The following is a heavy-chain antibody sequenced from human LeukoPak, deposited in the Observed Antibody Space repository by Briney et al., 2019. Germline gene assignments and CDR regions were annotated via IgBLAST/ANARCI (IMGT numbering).Heavy chain of an antibody. D-gene: IGHD3-3*01. Sequence: SETLSLTCTVSGGSISSYYWSWIRQPAGKGLEWIGRIYTSESTNYNPSLKSRVTMSVDTSKNQCSLKLTSVTAADTAVYYCATEYYDFWSGRPNAFDIWGQGTMVTVSS. CDR2: IYTSEST. J-gene: IGHJ3*02. CDR1: GGSISSYY. CDR3: ATEYYDFWSGRPNAFDI. V-gene: IGHV4-4*07.